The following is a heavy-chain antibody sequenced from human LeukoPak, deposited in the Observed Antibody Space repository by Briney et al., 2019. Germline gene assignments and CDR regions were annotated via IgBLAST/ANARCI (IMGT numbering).Heavy chain of an antibody. V-gene: IGHV1-2*04. CDR1: GYTFTGYY. CDR3: ARDLVTTGTTPRYYYYGMDV. J-gene: IGHJ6*02. CDR2: INPNSGGT. Sequence: GASVKVSCKASGYTFTGYYMHWVRQAPGQGLEWMGWINPNSGGTNYAQKFQGWVTMTRDTSISTAYMELSRLRSDDTAVYYCARDLVTTGTTPRYYYYGMDVWGQGTTVTVSS. D-gene: IGHD1-1*01.